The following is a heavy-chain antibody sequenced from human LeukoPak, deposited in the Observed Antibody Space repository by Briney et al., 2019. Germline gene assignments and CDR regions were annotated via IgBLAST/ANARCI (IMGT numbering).Heavy chain of an antibody. D-gene: IGHD4-17*01. V-gene: IGHV1-8*01. Sequence: ASVKVSCKASGYTFTSYDINWVRQATGQGLEWMGWMNPNSGNTGYAQRFQGRVTMTRNTSISTAYMELSSLRSEDTAVYYCARVVEGYGAYRYWYFDLWGRGTLVTVSS. CDR3: ARVVEGYGAYRYWYFDL. CDR1: GYTFTSYD. CDR2: MNPNSGNT. J-gene: IGHJ2*01.